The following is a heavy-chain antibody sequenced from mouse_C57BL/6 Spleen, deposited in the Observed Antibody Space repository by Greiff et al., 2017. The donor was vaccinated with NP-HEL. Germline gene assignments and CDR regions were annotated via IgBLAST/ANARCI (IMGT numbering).Heavy chain of an antibody. J-gene: IGHJ4*01. CDR1: GFTFSSYA. V-gene: IGHV5-4*01. CDR2: ISDGGSYT. D-gene: IGHD1-1*01. CDR3: ARDEGFITGAMDY. Sequence: DVQLVESGGGLVKPGGSLKLSCAASGFTFSSYAMSWVRQTPEKRLEWVATISDGGSYTYYPDNVKGRFTISRDNAKNNLYLQMSHLKSEDTAMYYCARDEGFITGAMDYWGQGTSVTVSS.